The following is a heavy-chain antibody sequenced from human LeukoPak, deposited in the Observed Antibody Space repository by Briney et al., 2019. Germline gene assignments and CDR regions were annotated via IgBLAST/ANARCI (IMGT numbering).Heavy chain of an antibody. CDR1: GFTFSSYS. V-gene: IGHV3-21*01. J-gene: IGHJ6*03. CDR3: ARGGEEYQLLYNYYYYYMDV. CDR2: ISSSSSYI. D-gene: IGHD2-2*02. Sequence: GGSLRLSCAASGFTFSSYSMNWVRQAPGKWLEWVSSISSSSSYIYYADSVKGRFTISRDNAKSSMYLQMNSLRAEDTAVYYCARGGEEYQLLYNYYYYYMDVWGKGTTVTVSS.